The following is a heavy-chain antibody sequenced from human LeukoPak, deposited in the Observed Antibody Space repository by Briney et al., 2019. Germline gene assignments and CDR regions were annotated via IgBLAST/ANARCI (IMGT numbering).Heavy chain of an antibody. CDR2: ISGSGGST. CDR3: AKAPYGDYYYYFDY. CDR1: GFTFSSHA. D-gene: IGHD4-17*01. J-gene: IGHJ4*02. V-gene: IGHV3-23*01. Sequence: GGPLRLSCAASGFTFSSHAMSWVRQAPGKGLEWVSAISGSGGSTYYADSVKGRFTISRDNSKNTLYLQMNSLRAEDTAVYYCAKAPYGDYYYYFDYWGQGTLVTVSS.